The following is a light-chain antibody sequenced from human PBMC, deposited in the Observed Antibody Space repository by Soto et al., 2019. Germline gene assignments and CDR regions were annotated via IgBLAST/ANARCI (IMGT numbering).Light chain of an antibody. J-gene: IGKJ1*01. V-gene: IGKV3-15*01. CDR3: QQYDNWPPWT. Sequence: EVVMTQSPATLSVSPGEGATLSCRASQFVGNKLAWCQQKPGQAPRLLIYFASTRATGIPARFSGSGSGTEFTLTISSLQSEDFAVYYCQQYDNWPPWTFGQGTKVEI. CDR1: QFVGNK. CDR2: FAS.